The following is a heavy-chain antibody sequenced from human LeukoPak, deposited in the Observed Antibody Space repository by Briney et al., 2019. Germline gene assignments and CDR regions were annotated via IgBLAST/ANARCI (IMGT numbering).Heavy chain of an antibody. V-gene: IGHV1-2*02. CDR2: INPNSGGT. Sequence: ASVKVSGKASGYTFTDYYINWMRQAPGQGLEWMGWINPNSGGTDYAQKFQGRVTLTRDTSISTAYMELSRLTSDDTAVFYCATVAVAGRVNNWFDPWGQGTLVTVSS. D-gene: IGHD6-19*01. J-gene: IGHJ5*02. CDR3: ATVAVAGRVNNWFDP. CDR1: GYTFTDYY.